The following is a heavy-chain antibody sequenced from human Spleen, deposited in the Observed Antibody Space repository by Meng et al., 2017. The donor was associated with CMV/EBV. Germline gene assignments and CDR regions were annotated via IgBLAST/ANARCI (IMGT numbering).Heavy chain of an antibody. D-gene: IGHD6-19*01. Sequence: SETLSLTCTLSGYSITSGYYWGWIRQHPGKGREWIWFIYHSGSTYYNPSLKSLVTISVDTSKNQFSLKLTSVTAADTAVYYCGRDEGIAMAGNPGVFDFWGQGTLVTVSS. CDR2: IYHSGST. J-gene: IGHJ4*02. V-gene: IGHV4-38-2*02. CDR3: GRDEGIAMAGNPGVFDF. CDR1: GYSITSGYY.